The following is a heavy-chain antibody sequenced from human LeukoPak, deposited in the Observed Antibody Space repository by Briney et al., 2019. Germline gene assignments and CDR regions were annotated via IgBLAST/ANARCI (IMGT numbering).Heavy chain of an antibody. D-gene: IGHD3-10*01. V-gene: IGHV3-30*18. CDR2: ISYDGSNK. J-gene: IGHJ4*02. CDR1: GFTFSSYG. CDR3: AKATYYYGSGSYYPKTHLGY. Sequence: PGRSLRLSCAASGFTFSSYGMHWVRQAPGKGLEWVAVISYDGSNKYYADSVKGRFTISRDNSKNTLYLQMNSLRAEDTAVYYCAKATYYYGSGSYYPKTHLGYRGQGTLVTVSS.